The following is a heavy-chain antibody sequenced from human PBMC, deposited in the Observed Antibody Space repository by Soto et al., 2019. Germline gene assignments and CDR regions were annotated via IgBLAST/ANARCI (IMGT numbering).Heavy chain of an antibody. CDR3: ASSHYYDRSGFLDY. V-gene: IGHV4-31*03. CDR1: GDSISSGGYY. Sequence: PSETLSLTCTVSGDSISSGGYYWSWIRQRPGKGLEWIGYIFYGGATYYIPSLKSRLTISVDTSKNQFSLNLSSVTAADTAVYYCASSHYYDRSGFLDYWGQGALVTVSS. J-gene: IGHJ4*02. CDR2: IFYGGAT. D-gene: IGHD3-22*01.